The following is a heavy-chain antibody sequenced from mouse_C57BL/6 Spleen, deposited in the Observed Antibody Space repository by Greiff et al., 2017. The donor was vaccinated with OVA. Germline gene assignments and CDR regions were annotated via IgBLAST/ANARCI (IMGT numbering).Heavy chain of an antibody. Sequence: EVQGVASGGGLVKPGGSLKLSCAASGFTFSDYGMHWVRQAPEKGLEWVAYISSGSSTIYYAETVKGRFTISRDNAKNTLFLQMTSLRSEDTAMYYCARGGTTEDAMDYWGQGTSVTVSS. CDR3: ARGGTTEDAMDY. J-gene: IGHJ4*01. V-gene: IGHV5-17*01. D-gene: IGHD1-1*01. CDR2: ISSGSSTI. CDR1: GFTFSDYG.